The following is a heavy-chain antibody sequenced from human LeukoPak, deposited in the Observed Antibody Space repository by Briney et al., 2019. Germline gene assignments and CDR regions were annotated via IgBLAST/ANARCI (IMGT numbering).Heavy chain of an antibody. D-gene: IGHD6-6*01. CDR1: GFAFSSYS. J-gene: IGHJ4*02. Sequence: GGARRLSCAASGFAFSSYSMNWVRQAPGKGLGWGSSISSSSSYIYHADSVKGRFTISRDNAKNSLYLQMNSLRAEDTAVYYCAKGTLAARPNVDYWGQGTLVTVSS. CDR3: AKGTLAARPNVDY. V-gene: IGHV3-21*04. CDR2: ISSSSSYI.